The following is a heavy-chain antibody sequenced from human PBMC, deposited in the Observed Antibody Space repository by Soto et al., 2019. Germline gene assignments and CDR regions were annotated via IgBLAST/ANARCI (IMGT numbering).Heavy chain of an antibody. CDR2: IWHDGNNK. D-gene: IGHD1-26*01. CDR1: GFTFSNYG. J-gene: IGHJ6*02. CDR3: ASDLVGASDSYGLDV. V-gene: IGHV3-33*01. Sequence: GGSLRLSCAASGFTFSNYGMHWVRQAPGKGLEWVAIIWHDGNNKYYADSVRGRFIISRDNSKNRLYLQMNSLRAEDTAVYYCASDLVGASDSYGLDVWGQGXPVTVYS.